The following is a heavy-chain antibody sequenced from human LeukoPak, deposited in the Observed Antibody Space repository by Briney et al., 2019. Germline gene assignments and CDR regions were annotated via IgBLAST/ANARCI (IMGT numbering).Heavy chain of an antibody. CDR1: GGSISSYY. CDR3: ASYDSSGYYFDY. V-gene: IGHV4-59*12. J-gene: IGHJ4*02. Sequence: PSETLSLTCTVSGGSISSYYWSWIRQPPGKGLEWIGYIHYSGSTNYNPSLKSRVTISVDRSKNQFSLKLSSVTAADTAVYYCASYDSSGYYFDYWGQGTLVTVSS. CDR2: IHYSGST. D-gene: IGHD3-22*01.